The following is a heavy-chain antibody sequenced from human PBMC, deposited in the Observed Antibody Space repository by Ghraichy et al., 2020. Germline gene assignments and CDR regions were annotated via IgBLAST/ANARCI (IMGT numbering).Heavy chain of an antibody. CDR1: GYTFAGYY. Sequence: ASVKVSCTASGYTFAGYYMHWVRQAPGQGLEWMGCINPNSGVTDYALQYEGRVTMTTDTSVSTAYMELGSLRSDDTPVYYCARGYTSGSLGYWGQGTLVTVSS. D-gene: IGHD6-19*01. CDR2: INPNSGVT. CDR3: ARGYTSGSLGY. J-gene: IGHJ4*02. V-gene: IGHV1-2*02.